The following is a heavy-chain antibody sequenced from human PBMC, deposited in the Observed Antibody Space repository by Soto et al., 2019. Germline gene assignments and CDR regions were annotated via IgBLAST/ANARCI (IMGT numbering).Heavy chain of an antibody. Sequence: QITLKESGPTLVKPTQTLTLSCTFSGFSFSTSGVAVGWIRQPPGKALEWVAFMCWDDDKRYLPSLKSRLTITKDTSNSEVVLTMTNMDPVDTVTYYFAHRLRSSNGWGTFDYWGQGIVVTVSS. D-gene: IGHD3-16*01. J-gene: IGHJ4*02. CDR2: MCWDDDK. CDR3: AHRLRSSNGWGTFDY. CDR1: GFSFSTSGVA. V-gene: IGHV2-5*02.